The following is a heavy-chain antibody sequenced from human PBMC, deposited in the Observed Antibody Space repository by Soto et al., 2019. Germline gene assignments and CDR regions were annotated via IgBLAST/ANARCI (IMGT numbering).Heavy chain of an antibody. Sequence: GGSLRLSCAASGFTFSRYGMHWVRQAPGKGLEWVALIWNDGIRKVYVDSVKGRFTISRDNSKNTMDLQMNSLRAEDTAVYYCARDDDYEANPFDYWGPGTLVTVSS. CDR2: IWNDGIRK. CDR3: ARDDDYEANPFDY. CDR1: GFTFSRYG. D-gene: IGHD3-22*01. V-gene: IGHV3-33*01. J-gene: IGHJ4*02.